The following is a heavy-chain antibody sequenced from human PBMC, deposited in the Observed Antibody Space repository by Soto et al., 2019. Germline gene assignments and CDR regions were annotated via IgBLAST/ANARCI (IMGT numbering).Heavy chain of an antibody. CDR2: ISYDGSNK. J-gene: IGHJ4*02. V-gene: IGHV3-30*18. CDR1: GFTFSSYG. D-gene: IGHD2-8*01. Sequence: QVQLVESGGGVVQPGRSLRLSCAASGFTFSSYGMHWVRQAPGKGLEWVAVISYDGSNKYYADSVKGRFTISRDNSKNTLYLQMKSLRAEDTAVYYCAKPPPNAVPGPPDYWGQGTLVTVSS. CDR3: AKPPPNAVPGPPDY.